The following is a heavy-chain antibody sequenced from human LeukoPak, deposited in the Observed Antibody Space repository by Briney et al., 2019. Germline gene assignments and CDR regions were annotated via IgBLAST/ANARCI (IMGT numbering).Heavy chain of an antibody. V-gene: IGHV4-59*01. D-gene: IGHD2-2*01. Sequence: SETLSLTCAVSGASITSYYWSWIRQPLGKGLEWIGYIYYSGSTNYNPSLKSRFTISVDTSKNQFSLKLSSVTAADTAVYYCARDFLPWSVVVPARGDAFDIWGQGTMVTVSS. CDR3: ARDFLPWSVVVPARGDAFDI. J-gene: IGHJ3*02. CDR1: GASITSYY. CDR2: IYYSGST.